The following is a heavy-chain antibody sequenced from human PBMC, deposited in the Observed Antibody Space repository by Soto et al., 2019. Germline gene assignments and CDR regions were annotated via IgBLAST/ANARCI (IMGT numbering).Heavy chain of an antibody. Sequence: QVQLVQSGAEVKKPGSSVKVSCKASGGTFSSYAISWVRQAPGQGLEWMGGIIPIFGTANYAQKFQGRVTITADESTSTAYMALSSLRSEDTAVYSCARAGGCSGGSCLNWFDPWYQGTLVTVSS. V-gene: IGHV1-69*12. CDR1: GGTFSSYA. J-gene: IGHJ5*02. CDR2: IIPIFGTA. CDR3: ARAGGCSGGSCLNWFDP. D-gene: IGHD2-15*01.